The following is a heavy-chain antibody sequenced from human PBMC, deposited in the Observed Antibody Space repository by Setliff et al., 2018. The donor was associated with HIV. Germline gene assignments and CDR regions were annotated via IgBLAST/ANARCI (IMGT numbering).Heavy chain of an antibody. J-gene: IGHJ4*02. CDR1: GYIFTSYG. CDR2: ISAYSGNT. D-gene: IGHD3-9*01. V-gene: IGHV1-18*01. CDR3: ASSGHVYDDVLTGPPTDY. Sequence: ASVKVSCKASGYIFTSYGISWVRQAPGQGLEWMGWISAYSGNTNYAQKFQGRVTITRDTSASTAYMELSSLRSEDTAVYYCASSGHVYDDVLTGPPTDYWGQGTLVTVSS.